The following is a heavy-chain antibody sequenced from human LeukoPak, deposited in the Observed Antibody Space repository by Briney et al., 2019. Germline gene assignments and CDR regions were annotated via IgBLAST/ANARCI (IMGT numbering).Heavy chain of an antibody. CDR2: INPSGGST. Sequence: ASVKVSCKASGGTFSSYAISWVRQAPGQGLEWMGIINPSGGSTSYAQKFQGRVTMTRDTSTSTVYMELSSLRSEDTAVYYCARGGLGRRWPYFDYWGQGTLVTVSS. CDR1: GGTFSSYA. J-gene: IGHJ4*02. V-gene: IGHV1-46*01. D-gene: IGHD4-23*01. CDR3: ARGGLGRRWPYFDY.